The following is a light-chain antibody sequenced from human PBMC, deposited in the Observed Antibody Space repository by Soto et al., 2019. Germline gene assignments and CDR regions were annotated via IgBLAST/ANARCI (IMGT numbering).Light chain of an antibody. CDR1: SSNIGAYY. Sequence: QSVLTQPPSVSAAPGQTVTISCSGGSSNIGAYYVSWYQQLPKTAPKLLIHDNDKRPSGIPDRFSGSKSGTSATLGITGLQTGDEADYYCGTWDSSLGAVVFGGGTKLTVL. CDR3: GTWDSSLGAVV. CDR2: DND. V-gene: IGLV1-51*01. J-gene: IGLJ2*01.